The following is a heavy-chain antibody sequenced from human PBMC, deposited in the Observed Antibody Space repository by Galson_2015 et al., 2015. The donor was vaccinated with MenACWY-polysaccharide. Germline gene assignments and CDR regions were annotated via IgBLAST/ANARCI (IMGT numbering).Heavy chain of an antibody. CDR1: GFTFSSYG. Sequence: SLRLSCAASGFTFSSYGMHWVRQAPGKGLEWVTYITYDGSDQNYARSVKGRFSISRDNSKSMLYLQMDSLRAEDTAVYHCAKSKTAPGWSGYSAGRHYYGMDVWGQGTTVTISS. CDR2: ITYDGSDQ. D-gene: IGHD2-21*01. J-gene: IGHJ6*02. CDR3: AKSKTAPGWSGYSAGRHYYGMDV. V-gene: IGHV3-30*18.